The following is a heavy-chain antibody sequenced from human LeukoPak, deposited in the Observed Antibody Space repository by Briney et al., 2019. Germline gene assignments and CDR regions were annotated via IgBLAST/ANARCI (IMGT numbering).Heavy chain of an antibody. CDR3: ATPRETGSGYYYDY. J-gene: IGHJ4*02. V-gene: IGHV3-23*01. CDR2: FSGSGGRT. Sequence: GGSLRLSCAASGFTFSYYGMSWVRQAPGKGLEWVSVFSGSGGRTYYADSVKGRFTISRDNSKNTLYLQMNNLRAEDTAVYYCATPRETGSGYYYDYWGQGTLVTVSS. D-gene: IGHD3-22*01. CDR1: GFTFSYYG.